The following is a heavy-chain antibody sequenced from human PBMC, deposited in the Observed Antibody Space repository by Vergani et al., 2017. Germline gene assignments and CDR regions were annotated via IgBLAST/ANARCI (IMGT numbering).Heavy chain of an antibody. D-gene: IGHD3-10*01. Sequence: QVQLVESGGGVVQPGRSLRLSSAASGFTFSSYAMHWVRQAPGKGLEWVAVISYDGSNKYYADSVKGRFTIARDNSKNTLYLQMNSLGAEDTAVYYCAGRLSGAPFDYWGQGTLVTVSS. CDR1: GFTFSSYA. CDR2: ISYDGSNK. V-gene: IGHV3-30-3*01. J-gene: IGHJ4*02. CDR3: AGRLSGAPFDY.